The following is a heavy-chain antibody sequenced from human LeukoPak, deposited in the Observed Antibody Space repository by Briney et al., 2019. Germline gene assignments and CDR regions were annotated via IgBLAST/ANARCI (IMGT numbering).Heavy chain of an antibody. CDR3: ARLSLSRAPYFDY. J-gene: IGHJ4*02. V-gene: IGHV4-39*07. CDR2: IYFGGNT. Sequence: SETLSLTCTVSGGSISSSSYYWGWIRQPPGKGLEWIGSIYFGGNTYYNPSLKSRVTISVDTSKNQFSLKLSSVTAADTAVYYCARLSLSRAPYFDYWGQGTLVTVSS. D-gene: IGHD2-2*01. CDR1: GGSISSSSYY.